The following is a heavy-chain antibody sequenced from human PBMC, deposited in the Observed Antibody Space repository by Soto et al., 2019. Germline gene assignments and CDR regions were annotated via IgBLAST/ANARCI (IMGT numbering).Heavy chain of an antibody. J-gene: IGHJ1*01. D-gene: IGHD6-19*01. V-gene: IGHV3-15*01. CDR3: ARVLSGWYQH. Sequence: GGSLRLSCAASGFTFSNAWMSWVRQAPGKGLEWVGRIKSKTDGGTTDYAAPVKGRFTISRDNAKNSLYLQMNSLRAEDTAVYYCARVLSGWYQHWGQGTLVTVSS. CDR2: IKSKTDGGTT. CDR1: GFTFSNAW.